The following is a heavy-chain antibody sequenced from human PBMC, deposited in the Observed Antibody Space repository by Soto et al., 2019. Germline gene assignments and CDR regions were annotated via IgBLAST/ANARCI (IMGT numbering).Heavy chain of an antibody. CDR2: IVVGSGNT. Sequence: PGASVKVSCKASGFTFTSSAVQWVRQARGQRLEWIGWIVVGSGNTNYAQKFQERVTITRDMSTSTAYMELSSPRSEDTAVYYCAADLGVTTPSYYGMDVWGQGTTVTVSS. D-gene: IGHD4-4*01. V-gene: IGHV1-58*01. CDR3: AADLGVTTPSYYGMDV. CDR1: GFTFTSSA. J-gene: IGHJ6*02.